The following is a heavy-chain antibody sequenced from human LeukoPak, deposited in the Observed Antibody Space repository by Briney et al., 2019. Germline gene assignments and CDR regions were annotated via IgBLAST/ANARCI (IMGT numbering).Heavy chain of an antibody. Sequence: SETLSLTCTVSGGSINSYYWSWIRQPPGKGLEWIGYIYYSGRTSYNPSLKSRVTLSVDTSKNQFSLRLSSVTAADTAVYYCARAFRGIFGVFEAFDIWGQGTMVTVSS. D-gene: IGHD3-3*01. V-gene: IGHV4-59*01. CDR2: IYYSGRT. J-gene: IGHJ3*02. CDR3: ARAFRGIFGVFEAFDI. CDR1: GGSINSYY.